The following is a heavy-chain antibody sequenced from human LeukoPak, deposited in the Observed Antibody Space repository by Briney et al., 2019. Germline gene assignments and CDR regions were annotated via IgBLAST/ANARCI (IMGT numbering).Heavy chain of an antibody. D-gene: IGHD3-10*01. V-gene: IGHV1-69*06. CDR3: AVYYYGSGTPPFEP. CDR2: IIPIFGTA. Sequence: SVKVSCKASGGTFSSYAISWVRQAPGQGLEWMGGIIPIFGTANYAQKFQGRVTITADKSTSTAYMELSSLRSEDTAVYYCAVYYYGSGTPPFEPWGQGTLVTVSS. CDR1: GGTFSSYA. J-gene: IGHJ5*02.